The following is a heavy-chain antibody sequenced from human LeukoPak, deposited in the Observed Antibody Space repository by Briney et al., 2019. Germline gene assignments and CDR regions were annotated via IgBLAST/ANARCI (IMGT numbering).Heavy chain of an antibody. D-gene: IGHD2-8*01. CDR3: IKDAPNGSIDY. V-gene: IGHV3-9*01. CDR2: ISWTGDKV. J-gene: IGHJ4*02. Sequence: AGGSPRLSCVTSGFTFGDFVMHWVRQAPGKGLECVSTISWTGDKVAYAGSVKGRFTVSRDNAKNSLFLQMNSLRTDDTALYYCIKDAPNGSIDYWGQGTLVTVSS. CDR1: GFTFGDFV.